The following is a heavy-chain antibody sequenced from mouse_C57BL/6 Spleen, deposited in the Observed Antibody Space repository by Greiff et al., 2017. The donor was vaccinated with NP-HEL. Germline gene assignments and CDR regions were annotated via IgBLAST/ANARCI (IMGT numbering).Heavy chain of an antibody. J-gene: IGHJ1*03. CDR2: INPNNGGT. CDR3: ARNYWYFDV. Sequence: EVQLQQSGPELVKPGASVKISCKASGYTFTDYYMNWVKQSHGKSLEWIGDINPNNGGTSYNQKFKGKATLTVDKSSSTAYMELRSLTSEDSAVYYCARNYWYFDVWGTGTTVTVSS. CDR1: GYTFTDYY. V-gene: IGHV1-26*01.